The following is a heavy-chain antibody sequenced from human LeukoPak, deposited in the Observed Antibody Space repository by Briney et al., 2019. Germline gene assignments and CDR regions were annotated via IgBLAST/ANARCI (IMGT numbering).Heavy chain of an antibody. CDR2: ISSSGSTI. V-gene: IGHV3-48*03. CDR3: ARGRNYYDSSRYYYEGDAFDI. Sequence: GGSLRLSCAASGFTFSSYEMNWVRQAPGKGLEWVSYISSSGSTIYYADSVKGRFTISRDNAKNSLYLQMNSLRSEDTAVYYCARGRNYYDSSRYYYEGDAFDIWGQGTMVTVSS. J-gene: IGHJ3*02. CDR1: GFTFSSYE. D-gene: IGHD3-22*01.